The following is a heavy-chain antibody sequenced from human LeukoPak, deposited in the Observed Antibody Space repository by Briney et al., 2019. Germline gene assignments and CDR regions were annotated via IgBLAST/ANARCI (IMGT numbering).Heavy chain of an antibody. V-gene: IGHV3-21*06. CDR2: ISSSSSYI. CDR1: GFTFSSYS. Sequence: PGGSLRLSCAASGFTFSSYSMNWVRQAPGKGLEWVSSISSSSSYIYYADSVKGRFTISRDNAKNSLYLQMNSLRAEDTAVYYCARDRDQSRYFDWSLDYWGQGTLVTVSS. J-gene: IGHJ4*02. D-gene: IGHD3-9*01. CDR3: ARDRDQSRYFDWSLDY.